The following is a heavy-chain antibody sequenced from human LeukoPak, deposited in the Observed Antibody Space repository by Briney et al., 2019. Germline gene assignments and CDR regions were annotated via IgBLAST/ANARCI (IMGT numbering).Heavy chain of an antibody. V-gene: IGHV3-23*01. CDR2: ISGSGGST. D-gene: IGHD2-15*01. CDR1: GFTFSSYA. CDR3: GKNLPYCIGGGCSGGMDV. Sequence: GGSLRLSCAASGFTFSSYAMSWVRQAPGKGLEWVSAISGSGGSTYYADSVKGRFTISRDNSKNTLYLQMNNLRAEDTAVYYCGKNLPYCIGGGCSGGMDVGGQGTTVTVSS. J-gene: IGHJ6*02.